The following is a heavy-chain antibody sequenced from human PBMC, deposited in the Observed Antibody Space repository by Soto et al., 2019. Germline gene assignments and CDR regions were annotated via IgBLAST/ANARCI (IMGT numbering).Heavy chain of an antibody. V-gene: IGHV1-3*04. CDR3: ARAMPTAGYIDFDQ. J-gene: IGHJ4*02. D-gene: IGHD3-9*01. Sequence: QVYLVQSGAEVKEPGASVRISCEASGYTFTSYGTHWVRQAPGQMLEWMGWINTGSSKTRYSPEFQARVTITRDTYASTAYMAVNSLRSEDTAVYYCARAMPTAGYIDFDQWGQGTLVTVSS. CDR2: INTGSSKT. CDR1: GYTFTSYG.